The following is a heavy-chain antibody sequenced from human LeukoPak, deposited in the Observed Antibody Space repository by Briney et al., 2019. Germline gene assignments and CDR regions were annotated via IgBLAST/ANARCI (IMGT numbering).Heavy chain of an antibody. CDR3: AREWDYTDQPSYGFDI. Sequence: SETLSLTCAVYGGSFSGYYWTWIRQPPGKGLEWIGYIYHSGNTKYNPSLRSRVTISVDTSKNQFSLRLNSVTAADTAVYYCAREWDYTDQPSYGFDIWGQGTTVSVSS. CDR2: IYHSGNT. CDR1: GGSFSGYY. J-gene: IGHJ6*02. D-gene: IGHD4-11*01. V-gene: IGHV4-59*01.